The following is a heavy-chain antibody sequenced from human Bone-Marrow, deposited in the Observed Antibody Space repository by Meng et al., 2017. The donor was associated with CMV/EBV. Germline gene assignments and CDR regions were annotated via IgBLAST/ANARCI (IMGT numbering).Heavy chain of an antibody. Sequence: GESLKISCAASGFTFSSYSMNWVRQAPGKGLEWVSSISSSSSYIYYADSVKGRFTISRDNAKNSLYLQMNSLRAEDTAVYYCARDFHPGLDSSSSGSWFDPWGQGTLVTVSS. D-gene: IGHD6-6*01. CDR2: ISSSSSYI. J-gene: IGHJ5*02. CDR3: ARDFHPGLDSSSSGSWFDP. CDR1: GFTFSSYS. V-gene: IGHV3-21*01.